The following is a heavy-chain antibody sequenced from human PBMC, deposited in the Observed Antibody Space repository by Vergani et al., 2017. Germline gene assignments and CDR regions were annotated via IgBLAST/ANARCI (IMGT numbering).Heavy chain of an antibody. V-gene: IGHV4-59*01. CDR2: IYYSGST. J-gene: IGHJ3*02. CDR3: ARGIVVVPAAIRVGAFDI. D-gene: IGHD2-2*02. Sequence: QVQLQESGPGLVKPSETLSLTCTVSGGSISSYYWSWIRQPPGKGLEWIGYIYYSGSTNYNPSLKSRVTISVDTSKNQFSLKLSSVTAADTAVYYCARGIVVVPAAIRVGAFDIWGQGRMVTVSS. CDR1: GGSISSYY.